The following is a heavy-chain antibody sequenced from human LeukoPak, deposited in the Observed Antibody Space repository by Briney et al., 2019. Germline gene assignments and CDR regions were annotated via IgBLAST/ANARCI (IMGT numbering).Heavy chain of an antibody. V-gene: IGHV4-59*08. Sequence: SETLSLTCTVSGGSISSYYWSWIRQPPGKGLEWIGYIYYSGSTNYNPSLKSRVTISVDTSKNQFSLKLSSVTAADTAVYYCACTYYYGSGTWDPFDYWGQGTLVTVSS. CDR3: ACTYYYGSGTWDPFDY. CDR2: IYYSGST. J-gene: IGHJ4*02. CDR1: GGSISSYY. D-gene: IGHD3-10*01.